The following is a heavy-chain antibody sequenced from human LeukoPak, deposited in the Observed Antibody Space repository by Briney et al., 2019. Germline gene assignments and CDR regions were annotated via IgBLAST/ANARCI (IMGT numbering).Heavy chain of an antibody. CDR3: ARERVTARDVLAYY. J-gene: IGHJ4*02. V-gene: IGHV1-69*13. D-gene: IGHD2-2*01. CDR2: IIPIFGTP. Sequence: SVKVSCKASGDTSSSYAISWARQAPGQGLEWMGGIIPIFGTPNYAEKFQGRVTITADESTSTAYMELTSLRSEDTAIYFCARERVTARDVLAYYWGQGTLVTVSS. CDR1: GDTSSSYA.